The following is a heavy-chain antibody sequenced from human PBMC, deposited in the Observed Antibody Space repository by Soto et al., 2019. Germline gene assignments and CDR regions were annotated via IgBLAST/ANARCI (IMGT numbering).Heavy chain of an antibody. Sequence: SVKVSCKASGGTFSSYAISWVRQAPGQGLEWMGGIIPIFGTANYAQKFQGRVTITADKSTSTAYMELSSLRSEDTAVYYCARGGVAAAGTSSPYYYGMDVWGQGTTVTV. CDR2: IIPIFGTA. CDR1: GGTFSSYA. J-gene: IGHJ6*02. V-gene: IGHV1-69*06. CDR3: ARGGVAAAGTSSPYYYGMDV. D-gene: IGHD6-13*01.